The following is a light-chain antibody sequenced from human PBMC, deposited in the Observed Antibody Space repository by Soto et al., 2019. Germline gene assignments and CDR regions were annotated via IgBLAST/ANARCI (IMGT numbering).Light chain of an antibody. CDR1: QSISSY. Sequence: DIQMPQSTSSLSASVGDRVTITCRASQSISSYLNWYQQKPGKAPKLLIYATSNLQSGVPSRFSGSGSGTDVTLTISSLQPEDFVTYYCQQSYITPRTFGQGTKLEIK. V-gene: IGKV1-39*01. CDR3: QQSYITPRT. CDR2: ATS. J-gene: IGKJ2*01.